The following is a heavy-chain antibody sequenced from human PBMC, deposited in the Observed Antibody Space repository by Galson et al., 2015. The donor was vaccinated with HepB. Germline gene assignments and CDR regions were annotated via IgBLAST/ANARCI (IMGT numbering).Heavy chain of an antibody. CDR3: ARTPYYGSGNFYNAWFGP. CDR1: GYTFTGYA. CDR2: INTNTGDP. Sequence: SVKASCKASGYTFTGYAMNWVRQAPGQGLEWMGWINTNTGDPTYAQGFTGRFVFSLDTSVSTAYLQISSLKAEDTAVYYCARTPYYGSGNFYNAWFGPWGQGTLVTVSS. J-gene: IGHJ5*02. V-gene: IGHV7-4-1*02. D-gene: IGHD3-10*01.